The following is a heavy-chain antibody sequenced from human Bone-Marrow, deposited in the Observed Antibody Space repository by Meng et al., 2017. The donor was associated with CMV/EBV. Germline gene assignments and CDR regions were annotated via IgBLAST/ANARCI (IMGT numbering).Heavy chain of an antibody. D-gene: IGHD3-10*01. CDR3: ARLFHTSLGTNYYYGMDV. J-gene: IGHJ6*02. CDR2: INPNSGDT. CDR1: GYTFTSYY. Sequence: ASVKVSCKASGYTFTSYYMHWVRQAPGQGLGWMGWINPNSGDTKYAQRFESRVTLTTDTSISTASMVLSRMRVDDTAVFFCARLFHTSLGTNYYYGMDVWGHGTTVTVSS. V-gene: IGHV1-2*02.